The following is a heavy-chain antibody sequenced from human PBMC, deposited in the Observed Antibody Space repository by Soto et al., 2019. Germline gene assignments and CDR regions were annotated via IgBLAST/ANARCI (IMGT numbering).Heavy chain of an antibody. CDR3: VRQAIGARVLYYYYYYGMDV. CDR1: GGSFSGYY. V-gene: IGHV4-34*01. Sequence: QVQLQQWGAGLLKPSETLSLTCAVYGGSFSGYYWSWIRQPPGKGLEWIGEINHSGSTNYNPSLKSRVTISVDTSKNQFSLKLSSVTAADTAVYYCVRQAIGARVLYYYYYYGMDVWGQGTTVTVSS. D-gene: IGHD1-26*01. J-gene: IGHJ6*02. CDR2: INHSGST.